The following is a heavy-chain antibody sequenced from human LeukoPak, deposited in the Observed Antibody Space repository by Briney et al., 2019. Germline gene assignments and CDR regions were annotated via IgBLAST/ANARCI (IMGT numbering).Heavy chain of an antibody. CDR1: GFTFSSYG. V-gene: IGHV3-33*06. CDR3: AKDRSFNPNNWFDP. D-gene: IGHD1-14*01. CDR2: IWYDGSNK. J-gene: IGHJ5*02. Sequence: GGSLRLSCAASGFTFSSYGMHWVRQAPGKGLEWVAVIWYDGSNKYYADSVKGRFTISRDNSKNTLYLQMNSLRAEDTAVYYCAKDRSFNPNNWFDPWGQGTLVTVSS.